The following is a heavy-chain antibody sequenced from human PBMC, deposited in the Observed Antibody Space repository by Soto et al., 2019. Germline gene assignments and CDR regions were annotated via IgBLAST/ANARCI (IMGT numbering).Heavy chain of an antibody. CDR1: GFTFSSNG. CDR2: IWYDGSNK. J-gene: IGHJ4*02. CDR3: ARDWYAKSGGWYGLGDY. V-gene: IGHV3-33*08. D-gene: IGHD6-19*01. Sequence: QVQLVESGGGVVQPGRSLRLSCAASGFTFSSNGMHWVRQAPGEGLEWVAVIWYDGSNKYYADSVKGRFTISRDNSKNMLYLQMNSLRAEDTAVYYCARDWYAKSGGWYGLGDYWGQGTLVTVSS.